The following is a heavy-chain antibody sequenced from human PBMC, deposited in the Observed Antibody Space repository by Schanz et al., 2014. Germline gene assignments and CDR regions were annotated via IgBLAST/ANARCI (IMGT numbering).Heavy chain of an antibody. V-gene: IGHV3-23*04. CDR1: GFTFSNYA. Sequence: EVRLVESGGGLVKPGGSLRLSCAASGFTFSNYAMSWVRQAPGKGLEWVSTISGRSGTTNYADSVKGRFTISRDNSKNTVYLEMNNVRVDDTAVYYCAKGVGGGLLLGSTFDNWGQGTMVTV. CDR3: AKGVGGGLLLGSTFDN. J-gene: IGHJ3*02. CDR2: ISGRSGTT. D-gene: IGHD3-16*01.